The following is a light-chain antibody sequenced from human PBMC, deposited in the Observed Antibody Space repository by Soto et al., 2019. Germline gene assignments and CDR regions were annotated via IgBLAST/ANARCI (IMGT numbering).Light chain of an antibody. V-gene: IGKV3-11*01. CDR2: DAS. Sequence: EIGLTQSPGTLSLSPGERATLSCRASQSVKTFLVWYQQRPGQAPRLLIYDASHRAADIPARFSGSGFGTDFTLTISSLEPEDAAVYYCQQRSNWPPITFGQGTRLEI. J-gene: IGKJ5*01. CDR3: QQRSNWPPIT. CDR1: QSVKTF.